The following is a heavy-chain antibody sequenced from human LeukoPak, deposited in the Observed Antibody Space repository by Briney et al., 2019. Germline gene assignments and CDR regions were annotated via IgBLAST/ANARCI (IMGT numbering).Heavy chain of an antibody. J-gene: IGHJ4*02. D-gene: IGHD6-19*01. V-gene: IGHV1-2*06. CDR1: GYTFTGYY. Sequence: ASVKVSCKASGYTFTGYYMHWVRQAPGQGLEWMGRINPNSGGTDYAQKFQGRVTMTRDTSISTAYMELSRLRSDDTAVYYCATLQPGIAVAGSTYPDYWGQGTLVTVSS. CDR3: ATLQPGIAVAGSTYPDY. CDR2: INPNSGGT.